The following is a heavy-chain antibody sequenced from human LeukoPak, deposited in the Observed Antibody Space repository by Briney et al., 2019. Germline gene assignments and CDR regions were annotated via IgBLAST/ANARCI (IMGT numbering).Heavy chain of an antibody. D-gene: IGHD6-19*01. V-gene: IGHV3-23*01. J-gene: IGHJ4*02. CDR2: ITGSGDST. Sequence: GGSLRLSCAASGFTFSIYDMSWVRQAPGKGLEWVSAITGSGDSTYYADSVKGRFTIARDNAKNSQYLQMNSLRAEDTAVYYCASGSGWVFNNWGQGTLVTVSS. CDR3: ASGSGWVFNN. CDR1: GFTFSIYD.